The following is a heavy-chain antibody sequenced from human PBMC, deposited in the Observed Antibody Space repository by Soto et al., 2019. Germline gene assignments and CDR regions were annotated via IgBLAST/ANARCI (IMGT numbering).Heavy chain of an antibody. CDR1: GYNFTAYG. Sequence: QVQLVQSGPEVKNPGASVKVSCKPSGYNFTAYGITWLRQAPGQGPEWMGWISTANGNTEYSQRLQGRVTMTRDTSTNTVYRELRRLRSDDTAVYYCARESACSGRSCPSDYWGQGTLVTVSS. V-gene: IGHV1-18*01. J-gene: IGHJ4*02. D-gene: IGHD2-15*01. CDR3: ARESACSGRSCPSDY. CDR2: ISTANGNT.